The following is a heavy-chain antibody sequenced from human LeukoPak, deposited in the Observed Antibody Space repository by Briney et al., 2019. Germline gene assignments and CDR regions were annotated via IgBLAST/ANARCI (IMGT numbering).Heavy chain of an antibody. J-gene: IGHJ6*03. Sequence: SETLSLTCAVSGGSISSSNWWSWVRQPPGKGLEWIGEVYHSGSTNYNPSLKSRVTISVDTSKNQFSLKLSSVTAADTAVYYCARGRCGGDCYSGSYYYYYYMDVWGKGTTVTISS. D-gene: IGHD2-21*02. CDR2: VYHSGST. CDR1: GGSISSSNW. V-gene: IGHV4-4*02. CDR3: ARGRCGGDCYSGSYYYYYYMDV.